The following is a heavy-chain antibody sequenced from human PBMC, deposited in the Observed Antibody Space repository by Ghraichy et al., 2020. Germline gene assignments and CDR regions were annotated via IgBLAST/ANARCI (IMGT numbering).Heavy chain of an antibody. V-gene: IGHV4-38-2*01. J-gene: IGHJ4*02. CDR1: GYSISSGYY. Sequence: SQTLSLTCAVSGYSISSGYYWGWIRQPPGKGLEWIGSIYHSGSTYYNPSLKSRVTISVDTSKNQFSLKLSSVTAADTAVYYCARVLGGGTLGDYYFDYWGQGTLVTVSS. D-gene: IGHD3-16*01. CDR2: IYHSGST. CDR3: ARVLGGGTLGDYYFDY.